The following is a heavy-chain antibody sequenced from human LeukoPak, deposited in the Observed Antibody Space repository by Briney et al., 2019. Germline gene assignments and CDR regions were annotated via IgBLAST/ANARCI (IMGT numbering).Heavy chain of an antibody. J-gene: IGHJ6*02. D-gene: IGHD6-13*01. CDR3: ARGGYSSSWYGPRGMDV. V-gene: IGHV1-8*01. CDR2: MNPNSGNT. CDR1: GYTFTSYD. Sequence: EASVKVSCTASGYTFTSYDINWVRQAPGQGLEWMGWMNPNSGNTGYAQKFQGRVTMTRNTSISTAYMELSSLRSEDTAVYYCARGGYSSSWYGPRGMDVWGQGTTVTVSS.